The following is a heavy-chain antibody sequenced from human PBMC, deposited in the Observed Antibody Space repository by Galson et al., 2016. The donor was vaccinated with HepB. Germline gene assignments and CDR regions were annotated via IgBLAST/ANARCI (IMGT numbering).Heavy chain of an antibody. Sequence: SLRLSCAASGFTFSSCAMSWVRQAPGKGLEWVSSISSNGDETYYAHSVKGRFAISRDNSESTVHLQMSSLGAEDTALYYCAKRPNGTWRPFDYWGQGNLVIVSS. J-gene: IGHJ4*02. D-gene: IGHD1-1*01. CDR3: AKRPNGTWRPFDY. V-gene: IGHV3-23*05. CDR2: ISSNGDET. CDR1: GFTFSSCA.